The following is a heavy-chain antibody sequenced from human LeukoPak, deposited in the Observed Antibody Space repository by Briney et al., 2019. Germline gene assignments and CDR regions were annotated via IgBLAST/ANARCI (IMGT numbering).Heavy chain of an antibody. CDR1: GFTFSGSA. V-gene: IGHV3-73*01. CDR3: TRPIQGLYEGPRFDP. Sequence: GGSPKLSCAASGFTFSGSAMHWVRQASGKGLEWVGRIRSKANSYATAYAASVKGRFTISRDDSKNTAYLQMNSLKTEDTAVYYCTRPIQGLYEGPRFDPWGQGTLVTVSS. D-gene: IGHD3-16*01. CDR2: IRSKANSYAT. J-gene: IGHJ5*02.